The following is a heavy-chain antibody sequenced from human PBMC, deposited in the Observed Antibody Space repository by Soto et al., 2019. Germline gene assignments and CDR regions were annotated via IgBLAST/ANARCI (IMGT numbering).Heavy chain of an antibody. CDR3: AKLPVLLWFGELSPRVSGMDV. V-gene: IGHV3-23*01. CDR2: ISGSGGST. D-gene: IGHD3-10*01. CDR1: GFTFSSYA. Sequence: GGSLRLSCAASGFTFSSYAMSWVRQAPGKGLEWVSAISGSGGSTYYADSVKGRFTISRDNSKNTLYLQMNSLRAEDTAVYYCAKLPVLLWFGELSPRVSGMDVRGQGTTVTVSS. J-gene: IGHJ6*02.